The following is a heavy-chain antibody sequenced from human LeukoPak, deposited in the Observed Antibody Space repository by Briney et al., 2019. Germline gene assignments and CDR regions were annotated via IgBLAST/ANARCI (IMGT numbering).Heavy chain of an antibody. Sequence: EALVKVSCKASGYTFTGYYMHWVRQAPGQGLEWMGWINPNSGGTNYAQKFQGRVTMTRDTSISTAYMELSRLRSDDTAVYYCARDLRCSGGSCHYYYYGMDVWGQGTTVTVSS. CDR2: INPNSGGT. CDR3: ARDLRCSGGSCHYYYYGMDV. J-gene: IGHJ6*02. D-gene: IGHD2-15*01. V-gene: IGHV1-2*02. CDR1: GYTFTGYY.